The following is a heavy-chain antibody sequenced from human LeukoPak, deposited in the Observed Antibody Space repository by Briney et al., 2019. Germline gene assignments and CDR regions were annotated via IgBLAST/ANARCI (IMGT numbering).Heavy chain of an antibody. CDR3: ARGRWRYCSSTSCYTRWFDP. CDR2: INHSGST. D-gene: IGHD2-2*02. V-gene: IGHV4-39*07. J-gene: IGHJ5*02. CDR1: GGSISSGGYY. Sequence: SETLSLTCTVSGGSISSGGYYWSWIRQPPGKGLEWIGEINHSGSTNYNPSLKSRVTISVDTSKNQFSLKLSSVTAADTAVYYCARGRWRYCSSTSCYTRWFDPWGQGTLVTVSS.